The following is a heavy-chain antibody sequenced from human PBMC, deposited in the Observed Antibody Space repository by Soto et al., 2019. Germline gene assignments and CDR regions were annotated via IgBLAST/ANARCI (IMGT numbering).Heavy chain of an antibody. V-gene: IGHV3-33*01. CDR2: IWYDGSNK. CDR1: GFTFSSYG. Sequence: QVQLVESGGGVVQPGRSLRLSCAASGFTFSSYGMHWVRQAPGKGLEWVAVIWYDGSNKYYADSVKGRFTISRDNSKNKLYLQMNSLSAEDTAVYYCARDSLGYLSGGRCYGFDYWGQGTLVTVSS. D-gene: IGHD2-15*01. CDR3: ARDSLGYLSGGRCYGFDY. J-gene: IGHJ4*02.